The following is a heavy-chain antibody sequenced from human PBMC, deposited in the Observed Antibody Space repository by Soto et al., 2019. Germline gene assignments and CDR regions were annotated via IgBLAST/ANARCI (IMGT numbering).Heavy chain of an antibody. D-gene: IGHD6-19*01. Sequence: GGSLRLSCAASGFTFSTYAMSWVRQAPGKGLEWVSAITGSGGSTYHADSVKGRFTISRDNSKNTLYLQMNSLRADDTAVYYCASRNSGWYFDYWGQGTLVTVSS. V-gene: IGHV3-23*01. CDR2: ITGSGGST. CDR3: ASRNSGWYFDY. J-gene: IGHJ4*02. CDR1: GFTFSTYA.